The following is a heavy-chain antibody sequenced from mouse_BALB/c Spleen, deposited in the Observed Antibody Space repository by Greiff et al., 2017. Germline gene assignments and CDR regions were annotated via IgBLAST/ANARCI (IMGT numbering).Heavy chain of an antibody. CDR3: ARDPYYYGSSDAMDY. V-gene: IGHV5-4*02. Sequence: EVMLVESGGGLVKPGGSLKLSCAASGFTFSDYYMYWVRQTPEKRLEWVATISDGGSYTYYPDSVKGRFTISRDNAKNNLYLQMSSLKSEDTAMYYCARDPYYYGSSDAMDYWGQGTSVTVSS. J-gene: IGHJ4*01. D-gene: IGHD1-1*01. CDR1: GFTFSDYY. CDR2: ISDGGSYT.